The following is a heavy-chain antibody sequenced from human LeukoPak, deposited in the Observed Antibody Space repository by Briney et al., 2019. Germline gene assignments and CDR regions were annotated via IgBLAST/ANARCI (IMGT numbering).Heavy chain of an antibody. Sequence: GGSLRLSCAASGFTVSSNYMSCLRQAPGKGLEWVSVIYSGGSTYYADSVKGRFTISRDNSKNTLYLQMNSLRAEDTAVYYCARYRYSMGYPLDYWGQGTLVTVSP. CDR1: GFTVSSNY. J-gene: IGHJ4*02. CDR3: ARYRYSMGYPLDY. V-gene: IGHV3-53*01. D-gene: IGHD6-25*01. CDR2: IYSGGST.